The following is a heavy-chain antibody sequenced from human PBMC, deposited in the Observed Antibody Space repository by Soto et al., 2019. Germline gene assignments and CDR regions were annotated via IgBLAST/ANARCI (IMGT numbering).Heavy chain of an antibody. Sequence: PEGSLRLSCAASGFTFRTYGMNWVRRAPGGGLEWVASISSSGSFIYYADSVKGRFTISRDDAEKSLYLQMNSLRAEDTALYYCAREPEGIAAALDYWGRGTLVTVSS. CDR1: GFTFRTYG. CDR2: ISSSGSFI. V-gene: IGHV3-21*01. J-gene: IGHJ4*02. CDR3: AREPEGIAAALDY. D-gene: IGHD6-13*01.